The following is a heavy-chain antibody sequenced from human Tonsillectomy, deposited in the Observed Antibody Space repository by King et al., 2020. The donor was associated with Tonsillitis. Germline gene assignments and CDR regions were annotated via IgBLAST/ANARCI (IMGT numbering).Heavy chain of an antibody. Sequence: VQLVESGGGVVQPGRSLRLSCAASGFTFSSYGMHWVRQAPGKGLEWVAVISYDGSNKYYADSVKGRFTISRDNSKNTLYLQMNSLRAEDTAVYYCAKDLYYYDSSGYHMSVDYWGQGTLVTVSS. CDR1: GFTFSSYG. D-gene: IGHD3-22*01. CDR2: ISYDGSNK. J-gene: IGHJ4*02. CDR3: AKDLYYYDSSGYHMSVDY. V-gene: IGHV3-30*18.